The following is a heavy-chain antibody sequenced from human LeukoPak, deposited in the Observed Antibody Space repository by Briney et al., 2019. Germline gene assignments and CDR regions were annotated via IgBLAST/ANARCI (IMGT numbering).Heavy chain of an antibody. CDR2: IYYSGST. V-gene: IGHV4-31*03. CDR1: GGSISSGGYY. D-gene: IGHD3-22*01. Sequence: SETLSLTCTVSGGSISSGGYYWSWIRQHPGKGLEWIGYIYYSGSTYYNPSLKSRVTISVDTSKNQFSLKLSSVTAADTAIYYCARENPSGYYNRPIDYWGQGTLVTVSS. J-gene: IGHJ4*02. CDR3: ARENPSGYYNRPIDY.